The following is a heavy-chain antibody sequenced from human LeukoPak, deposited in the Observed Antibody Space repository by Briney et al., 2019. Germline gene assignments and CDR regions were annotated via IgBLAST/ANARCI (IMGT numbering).Heavy chain of an antibody. D-gene: IGHD3-10*01. J-gene: IGHJ4*02. Sequence: GGSLRLSCAASGFTFSSYSMNWVRQAPGKGLEWVANIKQDGSEKYYVDSVKGRFTISRDNAQNSLFLQMNSLRAEDTAVYYCARDGSGSYTDYWGQGTLVTVSS. CDR3: ARDGSGSYTDY. CDR2: IKQDGSEK. CDR1: GFTFSSYS. V-gene: IGHV3-7*01.